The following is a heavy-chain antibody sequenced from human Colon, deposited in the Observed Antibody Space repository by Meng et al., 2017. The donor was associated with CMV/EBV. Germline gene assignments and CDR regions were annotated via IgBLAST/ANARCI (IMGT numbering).Heavy chain of an antibody. Sequence: EVQLVESGGGLVKPGGSVRLSYAASGVTCSSYSINWVRKAPGKGLEWVSSISSISSYIYYADSVKGRFTISRDNAKNSLYLQMNSLRTEDTAIYYCVKDQGTTWYNLFDPWDQGPRVTVDS. J-gene: IGHJ5*02. V-gene: IGHV3-21*01. CDR1: GVTCSSYS. D-gene: IGHD6-13*01. CDR2: ISSISSYI. CDR3: VKDQGTTWYNLFDP.